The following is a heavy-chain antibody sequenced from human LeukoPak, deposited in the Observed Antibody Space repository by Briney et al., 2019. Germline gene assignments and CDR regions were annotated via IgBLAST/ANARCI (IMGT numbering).Heavy chain of an antibody. CDR3: ARRGYSGYEGAWFDP. V-gene: IGHV5-51*01. CDR1: GYSFTTYW. Sequence: GESLKISCTASGYSFTTYWIGWVRQMPGKGLEWMGIIYPDDSDTRYSPSFQGQVTISADKSITTAYLQWSSLKASDTAMYYCARRGYSGYEGAWFDPWGQGTLVTVSS. CDR2: IYPDDSDT. D-gene: IGHD5-12*01. J-gene: IGHJ5*02.